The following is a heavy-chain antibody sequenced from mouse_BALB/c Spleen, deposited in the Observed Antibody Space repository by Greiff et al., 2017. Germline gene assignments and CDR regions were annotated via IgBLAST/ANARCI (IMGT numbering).Heavy chain of an antibody. V-gene: IGHV1-4*02. D-gene: IGHD2-1*01. CDR1: GYTFTSYT. Sequence: VQVVESAAELARPGASVKMSCKASGYTFTSYTMHWVKQRPGQGLEWIGYINPSSGYTEYNQKFKDKTTLTADKSSSTAYMQLSSLTSEDSAVYYCAYGNGDYAMDYWGQGTSVTVSS. J-gene: IGHJ4*01. CDR3: AYGNGDYAMDY. CDR2: INPSSGYT.